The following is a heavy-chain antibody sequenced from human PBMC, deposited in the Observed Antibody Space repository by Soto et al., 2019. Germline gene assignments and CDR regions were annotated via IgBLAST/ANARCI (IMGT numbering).Heavy chain of an antibody. V-gene: IGHV4-39*01. CDR2: IYYSGST. J-gene: IGHJ6*02. Sequence: SETLSLTCTVSGGSISSSSYYWGWIRQPPGKGLEWIGSIYYSGSTYYNPSLKSRVTISVDTSKNQFSLKLSSVTAADTAVYYCVRKSIVTDPLYYYYYGMDVWGQGTTVTVSS. D-gene: IGHD1-26*01. CDR1: GGSISSSSYY. CDR3: VRKSIVTDPLYYYYYGMDV.